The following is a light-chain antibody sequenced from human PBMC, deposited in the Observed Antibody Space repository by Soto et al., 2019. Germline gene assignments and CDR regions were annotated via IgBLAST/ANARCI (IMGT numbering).Light chain of an antibody. CDR1: SSDVGGYNY. V-gene: IGLV2-8*01. Sequence: QSALTQPPSASGSPGQSVTISCTGTSSDVGGYNYVSWYQQYPGKAPKLMIYEVSKRPSGVPDRFSGSKSGNTASLTVSGLQAEDEADYYCSSYAGSAVFGGGTKLTVL. CDR2: EVS. J-gene: IGLJ2*01. CDR3: SSYAGSAV.